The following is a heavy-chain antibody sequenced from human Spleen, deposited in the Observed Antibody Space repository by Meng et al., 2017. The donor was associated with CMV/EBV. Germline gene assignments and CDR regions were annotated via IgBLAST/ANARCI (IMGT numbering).Heavy chain of an antibody. J-gene: IGHJ4*02. D-gene: IGHD1-26*01. V-gene: IGHV6-1*02. CDR2: TYYRSKWYN. CDR1: GDSVSSNSVA. CDR3: ARHNGGTYRFDC. Sequence: QEKLQQSGPGLVKPSQTLSQPGVISGDSVSSNSVAWAWIRQSPSRGLEWLGRTYYRSKWYNDYAMFVKSRITISQDTSKNQFSLQLNSVTPEDTAVYYCARHNGGTYRFDCWGQGTLVTVSS.